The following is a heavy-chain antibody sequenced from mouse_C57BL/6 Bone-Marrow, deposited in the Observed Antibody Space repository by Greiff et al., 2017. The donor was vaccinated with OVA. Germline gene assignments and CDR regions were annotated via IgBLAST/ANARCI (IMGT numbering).Heavy chain of an antibody. J-gene: IGHJ1*03. CDR1: GYTFTSYW. CDR3: ARGSYSPLRYWYFDV. CDR2: IDPNSGGT. D-gene: IGHD1-1*01. V-gene: IGHV1-72*01. Sequence: QVQLKQPGAELVKPGASVKLSCKASGYTFTSYWMHWVKQRPGRGLEWIGRIDPNSGGTKYNEKFKSKATLTVDKPSSTAYMQLSSLTSEDSAVYYCARGSYSPLRYWYFDVWGTGTTVTVSS.